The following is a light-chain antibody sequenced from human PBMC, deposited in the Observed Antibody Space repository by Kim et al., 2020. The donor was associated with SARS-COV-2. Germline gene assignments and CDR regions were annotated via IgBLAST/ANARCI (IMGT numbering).Light chain of an antibody. Sequence: VVPGKTARITGGGNNIGSKSVPWYQQRPGQAPVLVIYYDIDRPSGIPERFSGSNSGNTATLTISRVEAGDEADYFCQVWDTGSGVFGGGTQLTVL. CDR1: NIGSKS. J-gene: IGLJ3*02. V-gene: IGLV3-21*04. CDR3: QVWDTGSGV. CDR2: YDI.